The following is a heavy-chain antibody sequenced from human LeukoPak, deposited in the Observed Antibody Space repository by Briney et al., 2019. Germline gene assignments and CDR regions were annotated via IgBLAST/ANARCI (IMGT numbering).Heavy chain of an antibody. CDR2: IYYSGST. CDR1: GGSISSSSYY. Sequence: SETLSLTCTVSGGSISSSSYYWGWIRQPPGKGLEWIGSIYYSGSTYYNPSLKSRVTISVDTSKDQFSLKLSSVTAADTAVYYCASIIAARQWYFDYWGQGTLVTVSS. D-gene: IGHD6-6*01. CDR3: ASIIAARQWYFDY. J-gene: IGHJ4*02. V-gene: IGHV4-39*01.